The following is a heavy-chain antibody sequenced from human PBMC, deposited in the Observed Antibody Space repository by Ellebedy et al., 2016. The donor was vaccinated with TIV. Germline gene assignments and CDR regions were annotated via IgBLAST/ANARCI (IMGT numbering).Heavy chain of an antibody. V-gene: IGHV3-48*02. J-gene: IGHJ6*02. Sequence: GGSLRLXXAASGFTFSAYSMNWVRQAAGKGLEWISFIVGVGTTTYYAASVKGRFTISRDNAKNSMYLQMNSLRDEDTAVYYCASSGWGKSYYGMDVWGQGTTVTVSS. D-gene: IGHD6-19*01. CDR1: GFTFSAYS. CDR3: ASSGWGKSYYGMDV. CDR2: IVGVGTTT.